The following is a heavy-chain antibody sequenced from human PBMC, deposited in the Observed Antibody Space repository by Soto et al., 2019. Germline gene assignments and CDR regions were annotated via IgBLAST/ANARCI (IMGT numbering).Heavy chain of an antibody. CDR3: ARLRDLITIFGVVTPYYFDY. CDR1: GGSISSYY. J-gene: IGHJ4*02. V-gene: IGHV4-59*01. CDR2: IYYSGST. Sequence: SETLSLTCTVSGGSISSYYWSWIRQPPGKGLEWIGYIYYSGSTNYNPSLKSRVTISVDTSKNQFSLKLSSVTAADTAVYYCARLRDLITIFGVVTPYYFDYWGQGTLVTV. D-gene: IGHD3-3*01.